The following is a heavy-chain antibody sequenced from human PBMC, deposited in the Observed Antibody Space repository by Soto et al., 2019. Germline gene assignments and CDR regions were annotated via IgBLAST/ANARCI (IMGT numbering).Heavy chain of an antibody. CDR2: IYYSGST. Sequence: SETLSLTCTFSGSSMSSGGYYWTWIRQSPGKGLEWIGYIYYSGSTYYNPSLESRVAISLDTSRSQFSLTLHSVTAADTAIYYCARDRHNNFFDPWGQGTLVTVSS. D-gene: IGHD6-6*01. CDR1: GSSMSSGGYY. V-gene: IGHV4-31*03. CDR3: ARDRHNNFFDP. J-gene: IGHJ5*02.